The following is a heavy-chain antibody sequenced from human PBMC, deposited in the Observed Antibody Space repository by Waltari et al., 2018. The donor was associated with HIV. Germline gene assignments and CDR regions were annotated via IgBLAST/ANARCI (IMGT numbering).Heavy chain of an antibody. V-gene: IGHV3-9*01. J-gene: IGHJ5*02. CDR2: ISWHSTRI. D-gene: IGHD3-10*02. Sequence: GRSLRLSCTASGFKFDDYAMHWVRQPPGKGLEWVSSISWHSTRITYADSVKGRFTISRDNAKKSLYLQMDSLRPEDTAFYYCSRGPMYNWFDPWGQGTLVTVSS. CDR3: SRGPMYNWFDP. CDR1: GFKFDDYA.